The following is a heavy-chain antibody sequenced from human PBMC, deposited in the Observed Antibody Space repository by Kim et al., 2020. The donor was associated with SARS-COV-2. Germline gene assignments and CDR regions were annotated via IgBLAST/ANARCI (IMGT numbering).Heavy chain of an antibody. V-gene: IGHV3-11*05. CDR1: GFTFSDYY. Sequence: PGGSLRLSCAASGFTFSDYYMSWIRQAPGKGLEWLSYISSSTSYTNYADSVKGRFTISRDNAKNSLYLQMNSLRAEDTAVYYCARVALGSSSWHWFDPWGQGTLVTVSS. CDR3: ARVALGSSSWHWFDP. D-gene: IGHD6-13*01. J-gene: IGHJ5*02. CDR2: ISSSTSYT.